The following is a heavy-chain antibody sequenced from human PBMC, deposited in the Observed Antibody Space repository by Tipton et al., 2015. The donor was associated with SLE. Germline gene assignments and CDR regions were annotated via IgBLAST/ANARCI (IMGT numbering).Heavy chain of an antibody. CDR3: ARSRYPYYFDY. Sequence: SLRLSCAPSGFTFSSYWLHWLRQAPGKGLVLVSCIHSDGTTVTYADSVKGRFTITRDNAKNTLYLQMNSLRAYDTAVYYCARSRYPYYFDYWGHGTLVTVSS. CDR1: GFTFSSYW. CDR2: IHSDGTTV. V-gene: IGHV3-74*01. J-gene: IGHJ4*01. D-gene: IGHD3-16*02.